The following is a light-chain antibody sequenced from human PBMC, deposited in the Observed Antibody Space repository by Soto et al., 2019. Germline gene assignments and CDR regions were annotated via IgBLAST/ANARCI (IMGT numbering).Light chain of an antibody. Sequence: QSALTQPASVSGSPGQSITISCTGTSSDVGGYNYVSCYQQHPGKAPKLMIYDVSNRPSGVSNRFSGSKSGNTASLTISGLQTEDEADYYCSSYTSDSTVVFGGGTKLTVL. CDR1: SSDVGGYNY. CDR2: DVS. CDR3: SSYTSDSTVV. J-gene: IGLJ2*01. V-gene: IGLV2-14*01.